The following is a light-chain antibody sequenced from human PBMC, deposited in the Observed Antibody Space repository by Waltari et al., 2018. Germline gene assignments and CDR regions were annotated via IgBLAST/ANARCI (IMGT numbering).Light chain of an antibody. Sequence: EIVMTQSPATLSVSPGERATLSCRASQSVSSNFAWYQQKPGQAPRLLSYGASTRATGIPARFSGSGSGTEFTLTISSLQSEDFAVYYCQQYNNWPPWTFGQGTKVEIK. J-gene: IGKJ1*01. CDR1: QSVSSN. CDR2: GAS. V-gene: IGKV3-15*01. CDR3: QQYNNWPPWT.